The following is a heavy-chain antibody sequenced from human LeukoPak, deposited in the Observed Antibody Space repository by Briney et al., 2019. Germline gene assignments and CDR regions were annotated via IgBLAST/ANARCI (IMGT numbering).Heavy chain of an antibody. CDR2: ISGSGDNT. V-gene: IGHV3-23*01. CDR1: GFTFSSYA. D-gene: IGHD1-1*01. CDR3: ARNPGSDY. J-gene: IGHJ4*02. Sequence: GGSLRLSCAASGFTFSSYAMNWVRQAPGKGLEWVSDISGSGDNTFYADSVKGRFTISRDNSKNTLYLQMSSLRAEDTAVYHCARNPGSDYWGQGTLVTVSS.